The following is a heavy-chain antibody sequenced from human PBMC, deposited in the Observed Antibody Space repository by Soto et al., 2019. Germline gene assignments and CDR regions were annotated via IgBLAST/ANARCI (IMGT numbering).Heavy chain of an antibody. J-gene: IGHJ3*02. V-gene: IGHV3-23*01. D-gene: IGHD3-9*01. Sequence: EVQLLESGGGLVQPGGSLRLSCAASGFTFSSYAMSWVRQAPGKGLEWVSAISGSGGSTYYADSVKGRLTISRDNSKNTLYLQMNSLRAEDTAVYYCAKDSRSLRYFDWYDAFDIWGQGTMVTVSS. CDR1: GFTFSSYA. CDR2: ISGSGGST. CDR3: AKDSRSLRYFDWYDAFDI.